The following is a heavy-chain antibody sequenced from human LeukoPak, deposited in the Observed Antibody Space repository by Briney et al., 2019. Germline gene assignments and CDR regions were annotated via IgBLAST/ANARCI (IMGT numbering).Heavy chain of an antibody. Sequence: GESLKISCKGSGYSFTSYWISWVRQMPGKGLEWMGRIDPSDSYTNYSPSFQGHVTISADKSISTAYLQWSSLKASDTAMYYCARDDYGDSQLDYWGQGTLVTVSS. V-gene: IGHV5-10-1*01. CDR1: GYSFTSYW. J-gene: IGHJ4*02. D-gene: IGHD4-17*01. CDR3: ARDDYGDSQLDY. CDR2: IDPSDSYT.